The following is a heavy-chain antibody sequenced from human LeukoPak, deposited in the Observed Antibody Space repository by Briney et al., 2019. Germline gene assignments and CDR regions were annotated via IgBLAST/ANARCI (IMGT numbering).Heavy chain of an antibody. CDR2: IYSGGST. V-gene: IGHV3-66*01. D-gene: IGHD3-9*01. CDR1: GFTVSSNY. J-gene: IGHJ6*02. Sequence: PGESLRLSCAASGFTVSSNYMSWVRQAPGKGLEWVSVIYSGGSTYYADSVKGRFTISRDNSKNTLYLQMNSLRAEDTAVYYCARADHYDILTGYSPYYYYYGMDVWGQGTTVTVSS. CDR3: ARADHYDILTGYSPYYYYYGMDV.